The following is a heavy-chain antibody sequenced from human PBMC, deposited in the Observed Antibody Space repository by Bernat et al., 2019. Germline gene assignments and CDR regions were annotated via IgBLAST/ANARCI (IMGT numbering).Heavy chain of an antibody. J-gene: IGHJ5*02. Sequence: EVQLVESGGGLVKPGGSLRLSCAASGFTFSSYSMNWVRQAPGKGLEWVSSISSSSSYIYYADSVKGRFTISRDNAKNSLYLQMNSLRAEDTAVYYCASLMVRGSNWFDPWGRGTLVTVSS. V-gene: IGHV3-21*01. CDR3: ASLMVRGSNWFDP. D-gene: IGHD3-10*01. CDR2: ISSSSSYI. CDR1: GFTFSSYS.